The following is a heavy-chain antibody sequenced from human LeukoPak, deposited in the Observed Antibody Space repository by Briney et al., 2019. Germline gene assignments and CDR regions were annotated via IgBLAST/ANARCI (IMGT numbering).Heavy chain of an antibody. CDR3: ANSPDGAFDY. Sequence: GGSLRLSCAASGFTFSNYGMHWVRQAPGKGLEWVSGISGSGDNTYYADSVKGRLTISRDNSKNTLYLQMSSLRAEDTAVYYCANSPDGAFDYWGQGTLVTVSS. V-gene: IGHV3-23*01. CDR2: ISGSGDNT. CDR1: GFTFSNYG. J-gene: IGHJ4*02.